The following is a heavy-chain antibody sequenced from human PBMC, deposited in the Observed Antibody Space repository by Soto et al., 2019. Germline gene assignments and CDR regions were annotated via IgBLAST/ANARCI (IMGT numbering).Heavy chain of an antibody. CDR3: ARLKLGYCSGGSCYGDYYYGMDV. D-gene: IGHD2-15*01. CDR1: GFTFSDYY. V-gene: IGHV3-11*01. J-gene: IGHJ6*02. CDR2: ISSSGSTI. Sequence: GGSLRLSCAASGFTFSDYYMSWIRQAPGKGLEWVSYISSSGSTIYYADSVKGRFTISRDNAKNSLYLQMNSLRAEDTAVYYCARLKLGYCSGGSCYGDYYYGMDVWGQGTTVTVSS.